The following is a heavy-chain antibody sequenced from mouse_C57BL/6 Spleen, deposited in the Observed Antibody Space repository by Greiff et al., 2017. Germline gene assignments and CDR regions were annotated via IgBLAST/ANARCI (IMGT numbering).Heavy chain of an antibody. V-gene: IGHV2-5*01. CDR1: GFSLTSYG. J-gene: IGHJ3*01. D-gene: IGHD1-1*01. CDR2: IWRGGST. CDR3: AKSHITTVVATEGFAY. Sequence: VQRVESGPGLVQPSQSLSITCTVSGFSLTSYGVHWVRQSPGKGLEWLGVIWRGGSTDYNAAFMSRLSITKDNSKSQVFFKMNSLQADDTAIYYCAKSHITTVVATEGFAYWGQGTLVTVSA.